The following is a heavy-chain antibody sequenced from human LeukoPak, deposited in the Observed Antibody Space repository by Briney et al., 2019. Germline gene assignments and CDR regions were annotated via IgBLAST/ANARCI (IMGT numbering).Heavy chain of an antibody. CDR3: AHRRLLAIFGVDTTNNWFDP. Sequence: SGPTLVKPTQTLTLTYPFSGFSLSTSGVGVGWIRHPPGKALEWLPLLYWDDHKRYRPPLRSRLTITNDTSKYQVVLTMTNMDPVDTATYYCAHRRLLAIFGVDTTNNWFDPWGQGTMVTVSS. J-gene: IGHJ5*02. CDR1: GFSLSTSGVG. CDR2: LYWDDHK. V-gene: IGHV2-5*02. D-gene: IGHD3-3*01.